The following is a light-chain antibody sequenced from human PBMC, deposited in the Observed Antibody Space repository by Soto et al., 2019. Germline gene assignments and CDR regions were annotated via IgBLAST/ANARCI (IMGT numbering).Light chain of an antibody. Sequence: IQMNNAPSALCAYVGDRVTITCRASQSISSWLAWYQQKPGKAPKLLIYDASSLGSGVPSRFSGSGSGTDFTLTISILQPEDFATYYCLPSYSGIPSGHGTRLEIK. V-gene: IGKV1-5*01. CDR3: LPSYSGIP. J-gene: IGKJ5*01. CDR2: DAS. CDR1: QSISSW.